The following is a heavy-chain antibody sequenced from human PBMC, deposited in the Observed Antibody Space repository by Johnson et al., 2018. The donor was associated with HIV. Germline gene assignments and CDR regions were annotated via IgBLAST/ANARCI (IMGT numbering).Heavy chain of an antibody. D-gene: IGHD3-3*01. CDR1: GFTFSSYA. CDR2: IGTAGDT. J-gene: IGHJ3*02. Sequence: VQLVESGGGVVQPGRSLRLSCAASGFTFSSYAMHWVRQATGKGLEWVSTIGTAGDTYYVGSVKGRFTISRENAKNSLYLQMNSLRAGDTAVYYCARGGSRTTIFGVDINLGGFDIWGQGTRVTVSS. CDR3: ARGGSRTTIFGVDINLGGFDI. V-gene: IGHV3-13*01.